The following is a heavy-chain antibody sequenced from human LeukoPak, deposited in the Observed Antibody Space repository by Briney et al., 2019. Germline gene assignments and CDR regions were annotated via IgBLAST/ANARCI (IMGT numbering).Heavy chain of an antibody. CDR3: AKVSSGDLAY. Sequence: PGGSLRLSCQASGFTFRNNGMHWVRQAPGKGLEWVAFIRYDGSNKYYADSVKGRFTISRDNSKNTLYLQMNSLRAEDTAVYYCAKVSSGDLAYWGQGTLVTVSS. J-gene: IGHJ4*02. CDR1: GFTFRNNG. CDR2: IRYDGSNK. V-gene: IGHV3-30*02. D-gene: IGHD3-10*01.